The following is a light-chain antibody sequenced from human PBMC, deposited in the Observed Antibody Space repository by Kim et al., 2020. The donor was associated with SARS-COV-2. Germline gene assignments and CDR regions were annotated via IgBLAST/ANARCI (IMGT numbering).Light chain of an antibody. Sequence: EMVMTQSPATLSVSPGERATLSCRASQSVSSNLAWYQQKPGQAPRLLIYGASTRATGIPARFSGSGSGTEFTLTISSRQSEDFAVYYCQQYNNWPYTFGQGTKLEI. CDR3: QQYNNWPYT. V-gene: IGKV3D-15*01. CDR1: QSVSSN. CDR2: GAS. J-gene: IGKJ2*01.